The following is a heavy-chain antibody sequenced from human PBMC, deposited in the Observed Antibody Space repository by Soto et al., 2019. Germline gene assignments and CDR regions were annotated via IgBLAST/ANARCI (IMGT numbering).Heavy chain of an antibody. CDR2: IYYSGST. CDR3: ASEGTTTWLQLRAFEI. V-gene: IGHV4-59*01. CDR1: GGSISSYY. D-gene: IGHD5-12*01. J-gene: IGHJ3*02. Sequence: QVQLQESGPGLVKPSETLSLTCTVSGGSISSYYWSWIRQPPGKGLEWIGYIYYSGSTNYNPSLKTPVTTSVATSKTQSPLMLRSVPAAATAVYYCASEGTTTWLQLRAFEIWGQGTMVTVSS.